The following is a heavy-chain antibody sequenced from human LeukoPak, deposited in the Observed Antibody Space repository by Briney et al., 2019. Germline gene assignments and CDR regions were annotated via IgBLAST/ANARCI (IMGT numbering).Heavy chain of an antibody. D-gene: IGHD2-15*01. J-gene: IGHJ5*02. CDR2: IYPGDSDT. Sequence: PGESLKISCKGSGYSFTSYWIGWVRQMPGKGLECMGIIYPGDSDTRYSPSFQGQVTISADKSISTAYLQWSSLKASDTAMYYCARHHEYCSGGSCYGVWFDPWGQGTLVTVSS. V-gene: IGHV5-51*01. CDR3: ARHHEYCSGGSCYGVWFDP. CDR1: GYSFTSYW.